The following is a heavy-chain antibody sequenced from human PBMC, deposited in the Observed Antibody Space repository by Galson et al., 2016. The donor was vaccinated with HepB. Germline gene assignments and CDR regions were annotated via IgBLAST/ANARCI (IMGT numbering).Heavy chain of an antibody. CDR1: GFTSSTSW. V-gene: IGHV3-74*01. CDR3: AKGARGYLDY. CDR2: GNNDGSDT. J-gene: IGHJ4*02. Sequence: SLRLSCAASGFTSSTSWMHWVRQAPGEGLVWVSIGNNDGSDTRYADSVKGRFTISRDNAKNTLFLQMNSLRAEDTAVYYCAKGARGYLDYWGQGTLVTVSS.